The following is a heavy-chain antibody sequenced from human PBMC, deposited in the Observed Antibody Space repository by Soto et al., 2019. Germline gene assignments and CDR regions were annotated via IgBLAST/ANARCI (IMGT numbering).Heavy chain of an antibody. D-gene: IGHD2-15*01. CDR2: INPSGGRT. CDR1: GYTFTSYY. Sequence: GASVKVSCKASGYTFTSYYMHWVRQAPGQGLEWMGIINPSGGRTSYAQKYQGRVTITRDTSTSTVNIELSSLRSEDTAVYYCARVSDGGNHPGPHDYWGQGTLVTVSS. J-gene: IGHJ4*02. V-gene: IGHV1-46*01. CDR3: ARVSDGGNHPGPHDY.